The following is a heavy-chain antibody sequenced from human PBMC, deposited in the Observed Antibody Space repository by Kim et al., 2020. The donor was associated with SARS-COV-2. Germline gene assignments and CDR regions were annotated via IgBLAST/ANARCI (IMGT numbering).Heavy chain of an antibody. CDR2: ISSTSDHI. V-gene: IGHV3-21*01. Sequence: GGSLRLSCAASGFTFSAYRMNWVRQAPGKGLEWVSTISSTSDHIYYADSVKGRFTISRDNAKNSLYLQMNSLRAEDTAVYYCARDNGGYELYYYGMDAWGQGTTVTVSS. CDR1: GFTFSAYR. D-gene: IGHD5-12*01. J-gene: IGHJ6*02. CDR3: ARDNGGYELYYYGMDA.